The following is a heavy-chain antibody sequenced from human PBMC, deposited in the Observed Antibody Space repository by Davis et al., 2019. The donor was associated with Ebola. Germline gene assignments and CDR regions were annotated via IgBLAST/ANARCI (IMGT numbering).Heavy chain of an antibody. J-gene: IGHJ6*02. CDR3: ARHLGYDEFWSGPLYYYYGMDV. V-gene: IGHV4-39*01. CDR1: GSSISSSSYY. CDR2: IYYSGSA. D-gene: IGHD3-3*01. Sequence: MPSETLSLTCTVSGSSISSSSYYWGWIRQPPGKGLEWIGSIYYSGSASYNPSLKSRVTISIDTSTNQFSLKLSSVTAADTAVFYCARHLGYDEFWSGPLYYYYGMDVWGQGTTVTVSS.